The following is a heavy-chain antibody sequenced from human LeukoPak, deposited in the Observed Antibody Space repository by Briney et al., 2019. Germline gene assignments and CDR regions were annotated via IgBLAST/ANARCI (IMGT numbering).Heavy chain of an antibody. V-gene: IGHV4-59*12. CDR3: ARANIVATISSAGHYYYYYGMDV. J-gene: IGHJ6*02. Sequence: SETLSLTCTVSGGSISSYYWSWIRQPPGKGLEWIGYIYYSGSTNYNPSLKSRVTISVDTSKNQFSLKLSSVTAADTAVYYCARANIVATISSAGHYYYYYGMDVWGQGTTVTVSS. CDR1: GGSISSYY. D-gene: IGHD5-12*01. CDR2: IYYSGST.